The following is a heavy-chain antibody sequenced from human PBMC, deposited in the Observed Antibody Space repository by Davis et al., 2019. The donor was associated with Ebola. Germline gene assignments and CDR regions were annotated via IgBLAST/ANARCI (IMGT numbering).Heavy chain of an antibody. CDR3: VKDSSSIWFDI. CDR2: FGTGGDT. Sequence: GESLKISCAASGFTFSSYAMSWVRQAPGKGLEWVSTFGTGGDTYYADSVKGRFAISRDNSRGTLYLQMNSLRVEDSAIYYCVKDSSSIWFDIWGQGTLVTVSS. CDR1: GFTFSSYA. J-gene: IGHJ3*02. V-gene: IGHV3-23*01. D-gene: IGHD6-13*01.